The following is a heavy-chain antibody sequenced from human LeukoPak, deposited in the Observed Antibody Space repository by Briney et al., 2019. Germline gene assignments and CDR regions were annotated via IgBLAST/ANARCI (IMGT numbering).Heavy chain of an antibody. CDR2: IKQDGSET. CDR3: ARLEPAWGYFEY. D-gene: IGHD2-2*01. J-gene: IGHJ4*02. CDR1: RFTFSTYW. V-gene: IGHV3-7*01. Sequence: GGSLRLSCAASRFTFSTYWMSWVRQAPGKGLEWVANIKQDGSETYYVDSVKGRFTISRDNAKNSLYLQMNSLRGEDTAVYYCARLEPAWGYFEYWGQGTLVTVSS.